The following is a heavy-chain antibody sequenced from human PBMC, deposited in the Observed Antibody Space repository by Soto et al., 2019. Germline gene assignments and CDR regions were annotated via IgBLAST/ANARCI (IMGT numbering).Heavy chain of an antibody. CDR3: ARAGIQLWSIYYFDH. CDR1: GGSISSYY. J-gene: IGHJ4*02. CDR2: IYYSGST. Sequence: SETLSLTCTVSGGSISSYYWSWSRQPPGKGLEWIGYIYYSGSTNYNPSLKSRVTISVDTSKNQFSLKLSSVTAADTAVYYCARAGIQLWSIYYFDHWGQGTLVTVS. V-gene: IGHV4-59*01. D-gene: IGHD5-18*01.